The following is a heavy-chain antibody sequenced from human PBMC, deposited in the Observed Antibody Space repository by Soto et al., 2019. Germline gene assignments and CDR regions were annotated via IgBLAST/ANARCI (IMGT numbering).Heavy chain of an antibody. D-gene: IGHD5-12*01. CDR1: GGSISSYY. CDR3: ARDGDGYND. CDR2: IYSSGGT. J-gene: IGHJ4*02. V-gene: IGHV4-59*01. Sequence: PSETLSLTCTVSGGSISSYYWSWIRQPPGKGLEWIGYIYSSGGTSYNPSLKSRVTISVDTSKNQFSLKLSSVTAADTAVYYCARDGDGYNDWGQGTQVTVSS.